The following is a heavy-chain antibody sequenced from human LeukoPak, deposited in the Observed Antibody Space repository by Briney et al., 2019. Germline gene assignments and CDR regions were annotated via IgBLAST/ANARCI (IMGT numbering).Heavy chain of an antibody. Sequence: GGSLRLSCAASGFTFSSCWMTWVRQAPGKGLEWVPNIKQDGNEKYYVDSVKGRFTISRDNAKNTLFLQMNSLTAEDTAVYYCARDLSYGDWGQGTLVTVSS. CDR1: GFTFSSCW. CDR2: IKQDGNEK. CDR3: ARDLSYGD. D-gene: IGHD5-18*01. J-gene: IGHJ4*02. V-gene: IGHV3-7*04.